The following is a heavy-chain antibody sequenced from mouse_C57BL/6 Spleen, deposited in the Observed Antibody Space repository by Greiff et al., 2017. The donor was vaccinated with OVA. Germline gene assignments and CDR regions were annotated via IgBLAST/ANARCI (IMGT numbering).Heavy chain of an antibody. CDR3: ARSSYSNYVYFDY. V-gene: IGHV1-64*01. D-gene: IGHD2-5*01. CDR1: GYTFTSYW. CDR2: IHPNSGST. J-gene: IGHJ2*01. Sequence: QVQLKQSGAELVKPGASVKLSCKASGYTFTSYWMHWVKQRPGQGLEWIGMIHPNSGSTNYNEKFKSKATLTVDKSSSTAYMQLSSLTSEDSAVYYCARSSYSNYVYFDYWGQGTTLTVSS.